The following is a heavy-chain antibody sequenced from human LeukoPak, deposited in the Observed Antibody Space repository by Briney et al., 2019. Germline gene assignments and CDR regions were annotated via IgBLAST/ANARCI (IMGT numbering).Heavy chain of an antibody. CDR1: GFTFSDYY. CDR3: ASLTWIQLWPTPFDY. D-gene: IGHD5-18*01. Sequence: PGGSLRLSCAASGFTFSDYYMSWIRQAPGKGLEWVSYISSSGSTIYYADSVKGRFTISRDNAKNSLYLQMNSLRAEDTAVHYCASLTWIQLWPTPFDYWGQGTLVTVSS. V-gene: IGHV3-11*01. CDR2: ISSSGSTI. J-gene: IGHJ4*02.